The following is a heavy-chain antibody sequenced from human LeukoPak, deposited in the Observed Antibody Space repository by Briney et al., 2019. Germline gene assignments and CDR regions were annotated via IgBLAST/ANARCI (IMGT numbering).Heavy chain of an antibody. J-gene: IGHJ3*02. CDR1: GGTFSSYA. CDR2: IIPIFGTA. V-gene: IGHV1-69*05. Sequence: ASVKVSCKASGGTFSSYAISWVRQAPGQGLEWMGGIIPIFGTANYAQKFQGRVTITTDESTSTAYMELSSLRSEDTAVYYCARALAGTHAFDIWGQGTIVTVSS. D-gene: IGHD7-27*01. CDR3: ARALAGTHAFDI.